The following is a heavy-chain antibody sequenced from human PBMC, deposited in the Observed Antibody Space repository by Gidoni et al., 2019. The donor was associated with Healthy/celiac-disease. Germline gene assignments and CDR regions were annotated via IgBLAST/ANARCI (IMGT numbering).Heavy chain of an antibody. D-gene: IGHD4-17*01. CDR3: AKPAYGDYVRVGY. V-gene: IGHV3-23*01. Sequence: EVQLLESGGGLVQPGGSLRLSCAASGFTFSSYAMSWVRQAPGKGLEWVSAISGSVGSPYYAYSVKGRFTISRDNSKNTLYLQMNSLRAEDTAVYYCAKPAYGDYVRVGYWGQGTLVTVSS. CDR2: ISGSVGSP. J-gene: IGHJ4*02. CDR1: GFTFSSYA.